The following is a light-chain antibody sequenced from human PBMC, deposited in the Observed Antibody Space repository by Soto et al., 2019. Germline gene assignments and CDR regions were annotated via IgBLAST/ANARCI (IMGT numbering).Light chain of an antibody. Sequence: QSVLTQPPSVSGAPGPRVTISCTGSSSNIGAGYDVHWYQQLPGTAPKLLIYGNSNRPSGVPDRFSGSKSGTSASLAITGLQAEDEADYYCQSFDSSLSDSVVFGGGTKVTVL. CDR3: QSFDSSLSDSVV. CDR2: GNS. V-gene: IGLV1-40*01. J-gene: IGLJ2*01. CDR1: SSNIGAGYD.